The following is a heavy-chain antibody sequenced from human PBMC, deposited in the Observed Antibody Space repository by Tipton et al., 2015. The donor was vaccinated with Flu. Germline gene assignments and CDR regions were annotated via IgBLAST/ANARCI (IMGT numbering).Heavy chain of an antibody. CDR3: AKDITTIFGVVIDY. CDR2: ISWNSGSI. V-gene: IGHV3-9*01. J-gene: IGHJ4*02. CDR1: GFTFDDYA. D-gene: IGHD3-3*01. Sequence: SLRLSCAASGFTFDDYAMHWVRQAPGKGLEWVSGISWNSGSIGYADSVKGRFTISRDNAKNSLYLQMNSLRAEDTALYYCAKDITTIFGVVIDYWGQRTLVTVSS.